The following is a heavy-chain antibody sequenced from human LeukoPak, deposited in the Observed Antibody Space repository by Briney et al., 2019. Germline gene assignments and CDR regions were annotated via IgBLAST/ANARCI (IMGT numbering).Heavy chain of an antibody. J-gene: IGHJ4*02. CDR2: IYYSGST. V-gene: IGHV4-59*08. Sequence: SETLSFTCTVSGGSISSYYWSWIRQPPGKGLEWIGYIYYSGSTNYHPSLKSRVTISVDTSKNQFSLKLSSVTAAAAAVYYCASTYRGAAAIDYWGQGTLVTVSS. D-gene: IGHD6-13*01. CDR1: GGSISSYY. CDR3: ASTYRGAAAIDY.